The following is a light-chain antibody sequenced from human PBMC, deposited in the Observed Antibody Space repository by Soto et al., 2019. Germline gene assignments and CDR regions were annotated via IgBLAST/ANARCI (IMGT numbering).Light chain of an antibody. J-gene: IGLJ1*01. V-gene: IGLV2-23*01. CDR3: CSYAGSSTNYV. Sequence: QSALTRPASVSGSPGQSITISCTGTSSDVGSYNLVSWYQQHPGKAPKLMIYEGSKRPSGVSNRFSGSKSGNTASLTISGLQAEDEADYYCCSYAGSSTNYVFGTGTKLTVL. CDR2: EGS. CDR1: SSDVGSYNL.